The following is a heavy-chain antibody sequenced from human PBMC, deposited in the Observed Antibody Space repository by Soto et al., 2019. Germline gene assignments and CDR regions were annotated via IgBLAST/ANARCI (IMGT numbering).Heavy chain of an antibody. CDR2: IYYSGST. D-gene: IGHD3-10*01. J-gene: IGHJ2*01. V-gene: IGHV4-39*01. Sequence: QLQLQESGPGLVKPSETLSLTCTVSGGSISSSSYYWGWIRQPPGKGLEWIGSIYYSGSTYYNPSLKSRVTIAADTSKNQVSLELSSVTAADTAVYYCARHAPVPGVRWYFDLWGRGTLVTVSS. CDR3: ARHAPVPGVRWYFDL. CDR1: GGSISSSSYY.